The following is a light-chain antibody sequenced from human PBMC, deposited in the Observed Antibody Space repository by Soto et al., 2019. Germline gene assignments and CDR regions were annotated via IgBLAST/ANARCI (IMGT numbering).Light chain of an antibody. CDR3: QHYSSELLP. Sequence: EIVLTQSPGTLSLSPGERATLSCRASQSVSNNYLAWYQQKPGQAPRLLIYGASNRATGIPDRFSGSGSGTDFTLTINRLEPEDFAVYYCQHYSSELLPFGGGTKVDIK. J-gene: IGKJ4*01. CDR1: QSVSNNY. V-gene: IGKV3-20*01. CDR2: GAS.